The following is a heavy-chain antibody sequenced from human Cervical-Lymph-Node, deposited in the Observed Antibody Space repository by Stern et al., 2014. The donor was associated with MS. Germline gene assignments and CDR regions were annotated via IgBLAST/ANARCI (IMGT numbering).Heavy chain of an antibody. CDR2: MNPNSGNT. D-gene: IGHD3-10*01. V-gene: IGHV1-8*01. CDR1: GYTFTSYD. Sequence: VQLGQSGAEVKKPGASVKVSCKASGYTFTSYDINWVRQATGHGLEWMGWMNPNSGNTGYAQKFQGRVTMTRNTSISTAYMELSSLRSEDTAVYYCARDCKLRRFGSRGWFDPWGQGTLVTVSS. J-gene: IGHJ5*02. CDR3: ARDCKLRRFGSRGWFDP.